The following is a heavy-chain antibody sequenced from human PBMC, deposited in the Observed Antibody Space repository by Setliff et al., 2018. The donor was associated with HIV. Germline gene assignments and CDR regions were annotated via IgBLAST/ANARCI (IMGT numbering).Heavy chain of an antibody. V-gene: IGHV4-61*09. CDR1: GGSISSGSYY. J-gene: IGHJ5*02. D-gene: IGHD3-3*01. Sequence: SETLSLTCTVSGGSISSGSYYWSWIRQPARKGLEWIGHIHTSGSSSYNPSLKSRVIISLDTSKNQISLKLNSVTAADTAVNYCARGRRYDFWSGSQDWFDPWGQGTLVTVSS. CDR3: ARGRRYDFWSGSQDWFDP. CDR2: IHTSGSS.